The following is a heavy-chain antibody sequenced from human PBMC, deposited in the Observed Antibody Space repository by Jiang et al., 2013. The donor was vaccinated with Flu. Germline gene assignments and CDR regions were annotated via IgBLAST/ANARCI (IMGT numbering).Heavy chain of an antibody. CDR1: GGSISSGDYY. V-gene: IGHV4-30-4*08. CDR3: ARDRYGSGSFYGMDV. D-gene: IGHD3-10*01. Sequence: PGLVKPSQTLSLTCTVSGGSISSGDYYWSWIRQPPGKGLEWIGYIYYSGSTYYNPSLKSRVTISVDTSKNQFSLKLSSVTAADTAVYYCARDRYGSGSFYGMDVWGQGTTVTVSS. J-gene: IGHJ6*02. CDR2: IYYSGST.